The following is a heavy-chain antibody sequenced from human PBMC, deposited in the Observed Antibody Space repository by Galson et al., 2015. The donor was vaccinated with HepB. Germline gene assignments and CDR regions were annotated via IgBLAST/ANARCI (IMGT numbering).Heavy chain of an antibody. D-gene: IGHD4-11*01. J-gene: IGHJ4*02. CDR3: AKDPTVIHQYYFDY. Sequence: SLRLSCAASGFTFSSYAMSWVRQAPGKGLEWVSAISGSGGSTYYTDSVKGRFTISRDNSKNTLYLQMNSLRAEDTAVYYCAKDPTVIHQYYFDYWGQGTLVTVSS. CDR1: GFTFSSYA. CDR2: ISGSGGST. V-gene: IGHV3-23*01.